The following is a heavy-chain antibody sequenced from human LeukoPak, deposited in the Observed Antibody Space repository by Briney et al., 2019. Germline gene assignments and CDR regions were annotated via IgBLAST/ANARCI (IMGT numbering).Heavy chain of an antibody. V-gene: IGHV4-59*01. CDR1: XGSMXXXX. D-gene: IGHD6-19*01. J-gene: IGHJ4*02. CDR3: ARGSFWSSGWPYFDY. Sequence: XEXXXLTCTXSXGSMXXXXWSWXREXXGXGXEWXGXVYDSWNTIYNPSLMSRVTMSVDTSKNQVSMRLNSVTAADTAFYYCARGSFWSSGWPYFDYWGQGTLVTVSS. CDR2: VYDSWNT.